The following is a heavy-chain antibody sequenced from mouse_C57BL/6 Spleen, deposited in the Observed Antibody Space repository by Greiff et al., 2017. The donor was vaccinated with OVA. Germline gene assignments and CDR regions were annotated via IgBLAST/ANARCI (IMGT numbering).Heavy chain of an antibody. V-gene: IGHV1-69*01. CDR1: GYTFTSYW. Sequence: VQLQQPGAELVMPGASVKLSCKASGYTFTSYWMHWVKQRPGQGLEWIGEIDPSDSYTNYNQKFKGKSTLTVDKSSSTAYMQLSSLTSEDSAVYYCARWAYYFDYWGQGTTLTVSS. J-gene: IGHJ2*01. CDR3: ARWAYYFDY. CDR2: IDPSDSYT.